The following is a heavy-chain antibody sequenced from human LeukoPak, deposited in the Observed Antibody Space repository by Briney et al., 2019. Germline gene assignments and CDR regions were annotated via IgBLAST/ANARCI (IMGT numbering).Heavy chain of an antibody. CDR3: AADYYGSGPFDY. V-gene: IGHV4-38-2*01. CDR1: GYSISSGYY. D-gene: IGHD3-10*01. J-gene: IGHJ4*02. CDR2: IYHRGST. Sequence: SETLSLTCAVSGYSISSGYYWGWIRQPPGKGLEWIGSIYHRGSTYYNPSLKSRVTISVDTSKNQFSLKLSSVTAADTAVYYCAADYYGSGPFDYWGQGTLVTVSS.